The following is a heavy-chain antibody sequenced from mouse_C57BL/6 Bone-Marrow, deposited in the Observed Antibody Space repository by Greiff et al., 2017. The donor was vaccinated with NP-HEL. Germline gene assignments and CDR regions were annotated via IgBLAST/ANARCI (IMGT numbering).Heavy chain of an antibody. D-gene: IGHD2-4*01. CDR2: IRNKANGYTS. CDR3: ARSIYYDYADDPFYAMDY. Sequence: EVHLVESGGGLVQPGGSLSLSCAASGFTFTDYYMSWVRQPPGKALEWLVFIRNKANGYTSEYSASVKGRFTISRDTSQSILYLQMHALRAEDSATYYCARSIYYDYADDPFYAMDYGGQGTSVTVSA. J-gene: IGHJ4*01. V-gene: IGHV7-3*01. CDR1: GFTFTDYY.